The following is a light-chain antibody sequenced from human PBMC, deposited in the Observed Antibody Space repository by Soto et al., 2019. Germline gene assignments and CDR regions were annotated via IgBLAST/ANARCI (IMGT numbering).Light chain of an antibody. Sequence: IQLTQSPSTLSASVGDRVTITCQASEDINNYLNWYQQKPGKAPKLLIYDASDLETGVPSRFSGSVSGSDFSFTFSNVHPEDVATYFCQHYHTLPPELTFGQGTRLEI. CDR3: QHYHTLPPELT. V-gene: IGKV1-33*01. J-gene: IGKJ5*01. CDR2: DAS. CDR1: EDINNY.